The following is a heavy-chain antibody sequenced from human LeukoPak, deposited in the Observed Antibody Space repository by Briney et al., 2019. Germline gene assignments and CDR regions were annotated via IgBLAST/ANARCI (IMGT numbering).Heavy chain of an antibody. J-gene: IGHJ4*02. CDR1: GFTFDGYA. Sequence: GRSLRLSCAASGFTFDGYAMHWVRQAPGKGLEWVSGISWNSGSIGYADSVKGRFTISRDNAKNSLYLQMNSLRAEDTALYYCAKSPASPAMGPYYFDYWGQGTLVTVSS. CDR2: ISWNSGSI. CDR3: AKSPASPAMGPYYFDY. D-gene: IGHD5-18*01. V-gene: IGHV3-9*01.